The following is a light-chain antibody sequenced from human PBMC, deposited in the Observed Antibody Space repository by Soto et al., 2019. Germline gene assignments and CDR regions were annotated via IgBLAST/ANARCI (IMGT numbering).Light chain of an antibody. J-gene: IGLJ2*01. Sequence: QSVLTQPPSVSGAPGQRVTISCTGSSSNIGAGYDVHWYQQLPGTAPKLLIYGNSNRPSGVPDRFSGSKSGTSASLAIPGLQLEDEADYYCQAYDSRLDVVFGGGTKLTVL. CDR3: QAYDSRLDVV. CDR2: GNS. CDR1: SSNIGAGYD. V-gene: IGLV1-40*01.